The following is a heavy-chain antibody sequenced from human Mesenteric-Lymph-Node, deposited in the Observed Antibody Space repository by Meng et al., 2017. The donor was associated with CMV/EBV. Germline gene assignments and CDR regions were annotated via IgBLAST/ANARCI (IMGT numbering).Heavy chain of an antibody. D-gene: IGHD6-6*01. CDR1: GSVPSGGSY. CDR2: IYYSGNT. Sequence: GSVPSGGSYWSWIRQHPGKGLEWLGHIYYSGNTYYNPSLKSRVIISVDTSKNQFTLNLSSMTAADTAVYYCAREAAIHRSSNNWFDPWGQGTLVTVSS. J-gene: IGHJ5*02. CDR3: AREAAIHRSSNNWFDP. V-gene: IGHV4-31*02.